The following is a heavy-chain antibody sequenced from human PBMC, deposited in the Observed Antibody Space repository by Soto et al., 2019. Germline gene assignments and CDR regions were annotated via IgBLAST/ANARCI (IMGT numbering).Heavy chain of an antibody. CDR3: ARGREFGGSSDAFDV. CDR1: GGTFSTSS. J-gene: IGHJ3*01. V-gene: IGHV1-69*15. Sequence: QVQLVQSGAEVKKPGSSVKVSCKASGGTFSTSSINWVRQAPEQGPEWMGNILPIFGTADYAHKFQGRVTITSNESTKTVYMELRSLLAADTAVYYCARGREFGGSSDAFDVWGQGTVVTVSS. D-gene: IGHD2-15*01. CDR2: ILPIFGTA.